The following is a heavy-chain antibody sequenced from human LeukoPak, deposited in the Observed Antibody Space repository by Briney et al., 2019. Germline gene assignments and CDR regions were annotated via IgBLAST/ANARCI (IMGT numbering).Heavy chain of an antibody. D-gene: IGHD1-26*01. CDR3: ARDSLYGGSYSEVDY. J-gene: IGHJ4*02. CDR2: ISAYNGNT. CDR1: GYTFTSYG. V-gene: IGHV1-18*01. Sequence: ASVKVSCKASGYTFTSYGISWVRQAPGQGLEWMGWISAYNGNTNYAQKLQGRVTMTTDTSTSTAYMELRSLRSDDTAVYYCARDSLYGGSYSEVDYWGQGTLVTVSS.